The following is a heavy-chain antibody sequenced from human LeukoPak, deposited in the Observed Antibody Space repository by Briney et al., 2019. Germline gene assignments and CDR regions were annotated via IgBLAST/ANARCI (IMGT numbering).Heavy chain of an antibody. D-gene: IGHD6-13*01. CDR1: GGSFSGYY. CDR3: ARKSIVTAGRKPYDF. CDR2: IDHSGRT. Sequence: PSETQSLTCAVYGGSFSGYYWSWIRQPPGKGLEWIGEIDHSGRTNPNASLKSRVTISVDMSKNQFSLRLSSVTAADTAVYYCARKSIVTAGRKPYDFWDQGTLVTVSP. J-gene: IGHJ4*02. V-gene: IGHV4-34*01.